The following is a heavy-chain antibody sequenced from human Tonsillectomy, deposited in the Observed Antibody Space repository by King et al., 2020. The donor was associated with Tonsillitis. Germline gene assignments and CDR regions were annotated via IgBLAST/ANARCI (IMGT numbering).Heavy chain of an antibody. CDR2: ISYDGTNE. Sequence: VQLVESGGGVVQPGTSLRLSCVGTGFTFRSYIMHWVRQAPGKGLEWVAAISYDGTNEYYADSVKGRFTISRDNSKSAVYLEMTSLRAEDTAVYYCAGFDSGNYYGGFDYWGQGALVTVSS. CDR3: AGFDSGNYYGGFDY. V-gene: IGHV3-30-3*01. J-gene: IGHJ4*02. CDR1: GFTFRSYI. D-gene: IGHD3-22*01.